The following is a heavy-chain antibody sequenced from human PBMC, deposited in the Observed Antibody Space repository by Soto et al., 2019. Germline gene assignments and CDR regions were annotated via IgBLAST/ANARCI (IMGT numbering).Heavy chain of an antibody. CDR2: IDPSDSYT. V-gene: IGHV5-10-1*01. CDR1: GYSFTSYW. D-gene: IGHD5-18*01. J-gene: IGHJ3*02. CDR3: ARHPPGSWIQSEGDFDI. Sequence: EVQLVQSGAEVKKPGESLRISCQGSGYSFTSYWIHWVRQMPGKGLEWMGRIDPSDSYTNYSPSFQGHVTISADKSISTAYLQWSSLKASDTAMYYCARHPPGSWIQSEGDFDIWGQGTMVTVSS.